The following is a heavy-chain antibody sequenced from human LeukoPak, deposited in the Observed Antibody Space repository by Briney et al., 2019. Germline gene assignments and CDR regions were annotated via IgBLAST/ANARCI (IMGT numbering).Heavy chain of an antibody. CDR2: ISYDGKNE. Sequence: GSLRLSCAGSGFTFSPYAMHWVRQAPGKGLVWVALISYDGKNEWYADSVRGRFTISRDNSKNKLYLQMNCLRVDDTAIYYCARAATGSFDYWGQGTLVTVSS. J-gene: IGHJ4*02. V-gene: IGHV3-30*04. CDR3: ARAATGSFDY. D-gene: IGHD6-13*01. CDR1: GFTFSPYA.